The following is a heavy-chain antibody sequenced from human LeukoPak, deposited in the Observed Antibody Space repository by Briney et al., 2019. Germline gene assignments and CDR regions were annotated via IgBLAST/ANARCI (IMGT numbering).Heavy chain of an antibody. J-gene: IGHJ4*02. V-gene: IGHV3-66*01. CDR2: IYSGGST. D-gene: IGHD6-13*01. CDR1: GFTVSSNY. CDR3: ARDRSAAGTFDY. Sequence: GGSLRLSCAASGFTVSSNYMSWVRQAPGKGLEWVSVIYSGGSTYYADSVKGRFTISRENSKNTLYLQMNSLRAEDTAVYYCARDRSAAGTFDYWGQGTLVTVSS.